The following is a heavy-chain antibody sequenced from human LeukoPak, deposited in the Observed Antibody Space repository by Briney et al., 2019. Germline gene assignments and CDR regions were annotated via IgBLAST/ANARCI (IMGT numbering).Heavy chain of an antibody. V-gene: IGHV4-31*03. Sequence: SEALSLTCTVSGGSISSGGYYWSWIRQHPGKGLEWIGYINYSGSTYYNPSLKSRVTISVDTSKNQFSLKLSSVSAADTAVYYCASAGSSAYRTVGWFDPWGQGTLVTVSP. D-gene: IGHD3-22*01. CDR2: INYSGST. J-gene: IGHJ5*02. CDR3: ASAGSSAYRTVGWFDP. CDR1: GGSISSGGYY.